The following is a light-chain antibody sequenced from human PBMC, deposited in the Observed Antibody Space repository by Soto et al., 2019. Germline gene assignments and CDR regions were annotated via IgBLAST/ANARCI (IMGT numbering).Light chain of an antibody. J-gene: IGLJ2*01. CDR2: EVT. CDR1: SSDVGAYNH. V-gene: IGLV2-11*01. Sequence: QSALTQPRSVSGSPGQSDTISCTGTSSDVGAYNHVSWYQQHPGKAPKLVIYEVTERPSGVPDRFSGSKSGSTASLTISGLQNDDEGDFYCCSFSATSHVVFGGGTKVTVL. CDR3: CSFSATSHVV.